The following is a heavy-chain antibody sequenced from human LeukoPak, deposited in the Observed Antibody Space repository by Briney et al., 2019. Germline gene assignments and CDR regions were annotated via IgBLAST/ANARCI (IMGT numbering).Heavy chain of an antibody. CDR1: GGSISSYY. V-gene: IGHV4-59*01. CDR3: ATGGWFGARNYFDY. D-gene: IGHD3-10*01. Sequence: SETLSLTCTVSGGSISSYYWSWIRQPPGKGLEWIGYIYYSGSTNYNPSLKSRVTISVDTSKNQFSLKLSSVTAADTAVYYCATGGWFGARNYFDYWGQGTLVTVSS. CDR2: IYYSGST. J-gene: IGHJ4*02.